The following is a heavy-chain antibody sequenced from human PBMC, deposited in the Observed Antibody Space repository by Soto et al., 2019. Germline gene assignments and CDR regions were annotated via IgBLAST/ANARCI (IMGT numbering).Heavy chain of an antibody. J-gene: IGHJ3*02. CDR1: GSIVSNYG. CDR2: ISGYSGNA. Sequence: QVELVQSGAEVKKPGATVRVSCKASGSIVSNYGINWVRQAPGQGLEWMGCISGYSGNAHYSQTFQDRVTMTTDTSTTTAYMELRSLRSDDTALYYCATGGGALDIWGQGTMVIVSS. CDR3: ATGGGALDI. V-gene: IGHV1-18*01. D-gene: IGHD3-10*01.